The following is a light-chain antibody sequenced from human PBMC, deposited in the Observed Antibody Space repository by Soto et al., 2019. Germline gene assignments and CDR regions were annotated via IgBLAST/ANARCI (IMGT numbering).Light chain of an antibody. CDR1: QSVSNN. J-gene: IGKJ4*01. Sequence: EVVMTQSPATLSVSPGERATLSCRASQSVSNNLAWYRQKPGQAPRLFIYSASIRATGIPARFSGSASGTEFTLTSSSLQSEEFAVYYCQQYNEWPLTFGGGTKVETK. CDR3: QQYNEWPLT. CDR2: SAS. V-gene: IGKV3-15*01.